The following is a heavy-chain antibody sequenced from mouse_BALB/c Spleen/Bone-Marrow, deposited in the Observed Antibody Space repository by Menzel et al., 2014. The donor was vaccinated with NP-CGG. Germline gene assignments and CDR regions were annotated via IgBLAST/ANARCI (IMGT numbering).Heavy chain of an antibody. V-gene: IGHV14-4*02. Sequence: EVKLEESGAELVRSGASVKLSCTASGFNIKDYYMHWVKQRPEQGLEWIGWIDPENGDTEYAPMFQGKATMTADTSSNTAYLQLSSLTSEDTAVHYCNARDYRYEGYAMDYWGQGTSVTVSS. CDR3: NARDYRYEGYAMDY. CDR1: GFNIKDYY. J-gene: IGHJ4*01. CDR2: IDPENGDT. D-gene: IGHD2-14*01.